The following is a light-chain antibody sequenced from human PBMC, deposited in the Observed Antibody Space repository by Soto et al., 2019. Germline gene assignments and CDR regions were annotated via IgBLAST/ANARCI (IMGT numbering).Light chain of an antibody. V-gene: IGKV1-39*01. CDR3: QQTYNTPLT. J-gene: IGKJ4*01. CDR2: VAS. Sequence: DIQMTQSPSSLSAFVGDRVTITCRASQTIASYLNWYQQRPGKAPKVLIYVASNLQSGVPSRFSGSGSETDFTLTISSLQPDDSASYDCQQTYNTPLTFGGGTKVEV. CDR1: QTIASY.